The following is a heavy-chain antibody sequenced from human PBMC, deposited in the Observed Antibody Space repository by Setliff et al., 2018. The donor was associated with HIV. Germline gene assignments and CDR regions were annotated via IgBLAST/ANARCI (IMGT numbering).Heavy chain of an antibody. CDR2: ISPSSTII. V-gene: IGHV3-48*01. Sequence: GGSLRLSCGASGFSFSSYSMNWVRQAPGKGLERVSYISPSSTIIYYPDSVKGRFTTSRDNARNSLYLEMNSLRADDTAVYYCARGPQYNFWGGYLGLWGRGTLVTVSS. CDR3: ARGPQYNFWGGYLGL. D-gene: IGHD3-3*01. CDR1: GFSFSSYS. J-gene: IGHJ4*02.